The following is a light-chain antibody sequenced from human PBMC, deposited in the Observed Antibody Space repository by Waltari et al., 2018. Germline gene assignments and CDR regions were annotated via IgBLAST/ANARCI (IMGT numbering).Light chain of an antibody. CDR1: QSVLYSSNNQNY. CDR3: QQYYSTPLT. V-gene: IGKV4-1*01. Sequence: DFVMTTSPDSLAVYLGERATINCKSSQSVLYSSNNQNYLAWYQQKPGQPPKLLIHWASTRESGVPDRFSGSGSGTDFTLTISSLQAEDVAVYYCQQYYSTPLTFGGGTKVEIK. J-gene: IGKJ4*01. CDR2: WAS.